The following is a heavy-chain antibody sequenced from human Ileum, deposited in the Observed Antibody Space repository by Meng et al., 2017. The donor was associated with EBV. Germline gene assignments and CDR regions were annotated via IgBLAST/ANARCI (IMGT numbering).Heavy chain of an antibody. CDR3: ARGRRNEPLFDD. CDR1: GGSFSTHT. V-gene: IGHV1-69*13. J-gene: IGHJ4*02. CDR2: LIAVFDKT. Sequence: QVQLVQSGAEVKKPXSSLTVXCKTSGGSFSTHTFSWVRQAPGQGLEWMGGLIAVFDKTKAAPRFQDRVTFTADESTSTAYMELSSLTFDDTAVYFCARGRRNEPLFDDWGQGTLVTVSS. D-gene: IGHD1-14*01.